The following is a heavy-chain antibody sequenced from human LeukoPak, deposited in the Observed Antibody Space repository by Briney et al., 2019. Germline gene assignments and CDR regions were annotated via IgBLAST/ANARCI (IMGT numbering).Heavy chain of an antibody. D-gene: IGHD3-16*01. V-gene: IGHV4-39*07. CDR1: GGSISSSSYY. CDR2: IYYSGST. Sequence: SETLSLTCTVSGGSISSSSYYWGWIRQPPGKGLEWIGSIYYSGSTYYNPSLKSRVTISVDTSKNQSSLKLSSVTAADTAVYYCARFGPYDSPFDYWGQGTLVTVSS. CDR3: ARFGPYDSPFDY. J-gene: IGHJ4*02.